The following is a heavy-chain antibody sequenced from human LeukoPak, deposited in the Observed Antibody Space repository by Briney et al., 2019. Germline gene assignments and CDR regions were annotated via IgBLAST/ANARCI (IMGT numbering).Heavy chain of an antibody. V-gene: IGHV4-61*01. CDR3: ARGHSYAFDFDS. D-gene: IGHD3-16*01. CDR1: GVSINTCCYY. CDR2: KYYSGST. J-gene: IGHJ4*02. Sequence: PSETLSLTCAISGVSINTCCYYWSWIRQPPGKGLEWIGYKYYSGSTRYNSSLRSRLTISLDTSKNQFSLRLSSVTAADTAVYYCARGHSYAFDFDSWGPGTLVIVSS.